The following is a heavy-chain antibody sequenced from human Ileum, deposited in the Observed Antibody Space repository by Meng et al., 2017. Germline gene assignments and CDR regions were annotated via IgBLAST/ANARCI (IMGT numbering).Heavy chain of an antibody. V-gene: IGHV1-46*01. CDR3: AREYTNSVVGYDL. Sequence: ASVKVSCKASGDTFTNYYIHWVRQAPGQGLEWMGIITPNGGATFYAQKFQGRVTLTWDTSTNTLYMELSSLRSDDTAVYYCAREYTNSVVGYDLWGQGTLVTVSS. D-gene: IGHD2-8*01. J-gene: IGHJ5*02. CDR2: ITPNGGAT. CDR1: GDTFTNYY.